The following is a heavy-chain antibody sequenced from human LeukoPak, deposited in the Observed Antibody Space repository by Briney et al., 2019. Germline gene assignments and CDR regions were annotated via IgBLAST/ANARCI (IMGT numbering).Heavy chain of an antibody. CDR3: TRGDNYIVVSDPFDY. V-gene: IGHV1-18*01. J-gene: IGHJ4*02. Sequence: ASVKVSCKASGHTFTSYGIHWVRQAPGQGLEWMGWISAHNGNTNLAQRFQGRVTLTTDTSTNTAYMEVKNLKSDDTAVYFCTRGDNYIVVSDPFDYWGQGTLVTVSS. D-gene: IGHD2-15*01. CDR2: ISAHNGNT. CDR1: GHTFTSYG.